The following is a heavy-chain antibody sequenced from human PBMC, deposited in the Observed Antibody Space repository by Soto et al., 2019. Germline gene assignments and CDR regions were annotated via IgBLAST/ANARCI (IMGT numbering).Heavy chain of an antibody. CDR2: ISCNSGSI. Sequence: GGSLRLSCAASGFTFDDYAMHWVRQAPGKGLEWVSGISCNSGSIGYADSVKGRFTISRDNAKNSLYLQMNSLRAEDTALYYCAKDMGYYDGSGSYFDYWGQGTLVTVSS. V-gene: IGHV3-9*01. CDR1: GFTFDDYA. D-gene: IGHD3-10*01. CDR3: AKDMGYYDGSGSYFDY. J-gene: IGHJ4*02.